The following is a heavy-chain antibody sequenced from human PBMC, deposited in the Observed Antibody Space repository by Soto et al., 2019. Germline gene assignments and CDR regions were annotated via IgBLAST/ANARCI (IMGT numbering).Heavy chain of an antibody. CDR2: IYYSGST. CDR1: GGSISSSSYY. CDR3: ASAKGWEDSSGYLRY. D-gene: IGHD3-22*01. Sequence: QLQLQESGPGLVKPSETLSLTCTVSGGSISSSSYYWGWIRQPPGKGLEWIGSIYYSGSTYYNPSLKSRVTISVDTSKNQCSLKLSSVTAADTAVYYCASAKGWEDSSGYLRYWGQGTLVTVSS. J-gene: IGHJ4*02. V-gene: IGHV4-39*01.